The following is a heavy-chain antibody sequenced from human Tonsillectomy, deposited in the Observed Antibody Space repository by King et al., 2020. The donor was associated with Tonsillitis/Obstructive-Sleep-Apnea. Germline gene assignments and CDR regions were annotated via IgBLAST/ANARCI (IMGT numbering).Heavy chain of an antibody. Sequence: VQLQQWGAGLLKPSETLSLTCAVYGGSFSGYYWSYIRQPPGKGLEWIGEIDHSGSTNYNPSLKSRVTISLDTSKNQFSLKLSSVTAADTAIYYCAREGSHNGFDIWDQGTMVTVSS. CDR2: IDHSGST. V-gene: IGHV4-34*01. J-gene: IGHJ3*02. CDR1: GGSFSGYY. CDR3: AREGSHNGFDI.